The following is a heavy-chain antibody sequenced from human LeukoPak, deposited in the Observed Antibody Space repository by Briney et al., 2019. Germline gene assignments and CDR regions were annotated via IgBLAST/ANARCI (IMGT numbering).Heavy chain of an antibody. V-gene: IGHV3-30*04. CDR3: ARWGNDYGDSFDY. CDR1: GFTFSSYA. D-gene: IGHD4-17*01. J-gene: IGHJ4*02. Sequence: HPGGSLRLSCAASGFTFSSYAMHWVRQAPGKGLKWVAVTSYDGSNKYYADSVKGRFTISRDNSKNTLYLQMNSLRAEDTAVYYCARWGNDYGDSFDYCGQGTLVTVSS. CDR2: TSYDGSNK.